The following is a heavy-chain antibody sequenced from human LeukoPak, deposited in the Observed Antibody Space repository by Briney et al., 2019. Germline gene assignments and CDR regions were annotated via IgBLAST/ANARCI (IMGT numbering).Heavy chain of an antibody. CDR2: VYSSGST. D-gene: IGHD3-16*01. Sequence: SETLSLTCTVSGGSISSGSHYWTWIRQPAGKGLEYIGRVYSSGSTDSNPSLRSRLTMSVDTSKNQFSLKLSSVTAADTAVYYCARHGGGSFRLAWGQGTLVTVSS. J-gene: IGHJ5*02. CDR3: ARHGGGSFRLA. CDR1: GGSISSGSHY. V-gene: IGHV4-61*02.